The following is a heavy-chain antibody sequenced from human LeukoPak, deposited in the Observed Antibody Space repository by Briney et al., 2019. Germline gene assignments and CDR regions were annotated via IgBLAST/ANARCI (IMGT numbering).Heavy chain of an antibody. CDR2: INHSGST. CDR1: GGSFSGYY. Sequence: PSETLSLTCAVYGGSFSGYYWSWIRQPPGKGLEWIGEINHSGSTSYNPSLKSRVTISVDTSKNQFSLKLSSVTAADTAVYYCARRSSSWSKYFDYWGQGTLVTVSS. D-gene: IGHD6-13*01. J-gene: IGHJ4*02. V-gene: IGHV4-34*01. CDR3: ARRSSSWSKYFDY.